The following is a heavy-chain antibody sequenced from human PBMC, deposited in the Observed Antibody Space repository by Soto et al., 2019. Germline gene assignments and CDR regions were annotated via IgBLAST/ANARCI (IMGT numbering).Heavy chain of an antibody. D-gene: IGHD3-16*01. J-gene: IGHJ4*02. CDR3: ARASTQPEPYDFDY. V-gene: IGHV3-33*01. CDR2: IWYDGSKQ. Sequence: GGFLRLSCVVSGFVFSNFGMYWVRQAPDKGLEWLAVIWYDGSKQYYGDSVKGRFTISRDNSKNTVYLQMNSLRVEDTAVYFCARASTQPEPYDFDYWGQGTLVNVSS. CDR1: GFVFSNFG.